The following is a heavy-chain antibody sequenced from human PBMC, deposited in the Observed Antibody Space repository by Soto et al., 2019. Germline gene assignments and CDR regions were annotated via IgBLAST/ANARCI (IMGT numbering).Heavy chain of an antibody. V-gene: IGHV2-5*02. CDR2: IYWDDSK. CDR1: GFSLSTSGVG. J-gene: IGHJ4*02. Sequence: QITLKESGPSLVRPTQALTLTCAFSGFSLSTSGVGVGWIRQPPGKALEWLAVIYWDDSKHYSPSLRSRLTITKDSSKNQVVLTMTNMDPMHTGTYYCAHKGPEAWPLDYWGQGTLVTVSS. CDR3: AHKGPEAWPLDY.